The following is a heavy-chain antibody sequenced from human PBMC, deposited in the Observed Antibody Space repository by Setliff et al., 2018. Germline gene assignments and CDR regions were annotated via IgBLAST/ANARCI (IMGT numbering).Heavy chain of an antibody. D-gene: IGHD2-15*01. J-gene: IGHJ6*04. CDR3: ARAKTRILGV. CDR2: INHSGST. CDR1: GFTFSSYW. Sequence: KTSETLSLSCAASGFTFSSYWMSWVRQPPGKGLEWIGEINHSGSTNYNPSLKSRVTISVDTSKNQFSLKLSSVTAADTAVYYCARAKTRILGVWGKGTTVTVSS. V-gene: IGHV4-34*01.